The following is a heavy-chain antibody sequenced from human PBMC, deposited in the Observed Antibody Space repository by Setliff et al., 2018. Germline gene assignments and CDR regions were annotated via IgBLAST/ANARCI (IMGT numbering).Heavy chain of an antibody. J-gene: IGHJ4*02. CDR1: GYTFTSYA. CDR2: INTNTGNP. V-gene: IGHV7-4-1*02. CDR3: ARIVCSSTSCSRFGY. Sequence: ASVKVSCKASGYTFTSYAMNWVRLAPGQGLEWMGWINTNTGNPTYAQGFTGRFVFSLDTSVSTAYLQISSLKAEDTAVYYCARIVCSSTSCSRFGYWGQGTLVTVSS. D-gene: IGHD2-2*01.